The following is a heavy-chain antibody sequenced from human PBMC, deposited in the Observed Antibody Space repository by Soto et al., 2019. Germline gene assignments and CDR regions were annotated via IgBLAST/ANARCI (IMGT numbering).Heavy chain of an antibody. CDR2: ISSDGNDK. CDR3: AEGSFSAHPILHH. CDR1: GFTFSNYG. D-gene: IGHD3-10*01. J-gene: IGHJ1*01. Sequence: QVQLVESGGGVVQPGRSLRLSCAASGFTFSNYGMHWVRQDPGKGLEWVTTISSDGNDKYYAGSVKGRFTISRDNSENTMDLQMEGLRAEDAAVYYCAEGSFSAHPILHHWGQGALVPVSS. V-gene: IGHV3-30*03.